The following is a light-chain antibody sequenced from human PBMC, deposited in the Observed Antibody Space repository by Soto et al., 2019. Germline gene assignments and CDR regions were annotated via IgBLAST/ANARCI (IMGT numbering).Light chain of an antibody. CDR2: DTT. V-gene: IGLV7-46*01. J-gene: IGLJ2*01. CDR1: TGPVTSGHY. Sequence: QAVVTQEPSLTVYPGGTVTLTCGSSTGPVTSGHYPYWLQQKPGQVPRTLIYDTTNKHSWTPARFSGSLLGGKAALTLSGAQPEDEAEYYCLLAYNSMYSCTSVVFGGGPKLTVL. CDR3: LLAYNSMYSCTSVV.